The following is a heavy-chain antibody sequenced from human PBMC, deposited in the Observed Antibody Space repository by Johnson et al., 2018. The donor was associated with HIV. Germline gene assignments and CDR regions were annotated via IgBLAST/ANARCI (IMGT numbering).Heavy chain of an antibody. CDR2: ISWNSGSI. Sequence: VQLVESGGGLVQPGGSLRLSCAASGFTFSSYGMHWVRQAPGKGLEWVSGISWNSGSIGYADSVKGRFTISRDNAKNSLYLQMNSLRPEDTALYYCAKGRDYYDSSDYSSDAFDIWGQGTMVIVSS. CDR3: AKGRDYYDSSDYSSDAFDI. D-gene: IGHD3-22*01. J-gene: IGHJ3*02. V-gene: IGHV3-9*01. CDR1: GFTFSSYG.